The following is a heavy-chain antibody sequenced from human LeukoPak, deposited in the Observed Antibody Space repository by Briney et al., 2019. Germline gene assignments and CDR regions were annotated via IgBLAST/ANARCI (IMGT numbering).Heavy chain of an antibody. CDR3: ARGRGEYYYDSSGFGGY. CDR1: GFTFSSYW. J-gene: IGHJ4*02. Sequence: PGGSLRLSCAASGFTFSSYWMHWVRQAPGKGLVWVSRINTDGSSTSYADSVKGRFTISRDNAKNTLYLQMNSLRAEDTAVYYCARGRGEYYYDSSGFGGYWGQGTLVTVSS. V-gene: IGHV3-74*01. CDR2: INTDGSST. D-gene: IGHD3-22*01.